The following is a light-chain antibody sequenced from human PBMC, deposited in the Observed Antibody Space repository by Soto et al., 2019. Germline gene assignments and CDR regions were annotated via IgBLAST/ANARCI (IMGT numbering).Light chain of an antibody. CDR2: GAS. Sequence: EIVLTQSPGTLSLSPGERVVLSCRASQSVSSTNFAWYQHKPGQAPRLLIYGASYRATGIPDRFSGSGSGTDFTLTITRLEPEDFAVYYCHHYCNSPPYTFGQGTKLEIK. CDR3: HHYCNSPPYT. J-gene: IGKJ2*01. CDR1: QSVSSTN. V-gene: IGKV3-20*01.